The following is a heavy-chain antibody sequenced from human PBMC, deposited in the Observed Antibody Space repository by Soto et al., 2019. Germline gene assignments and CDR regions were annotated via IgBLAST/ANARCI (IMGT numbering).Heavy chain of an antibody. J-gene: IGHJ6*02. CDR3: ARHHRYFYYMDV. CDR1: SGSINITNSY. CDR2: IYYTGGT. V-gene: IGHV4-39*01. Sequence: PSETLSLPCVVSSGSINITNSYWAWIRQPPGKGLEWIGNIYYTGGTYYNPSLRSRVTISIDTSKSQFSLKLRSVTAADTALYFCARHHRYFYYMDVWGQGTTVTVSS.